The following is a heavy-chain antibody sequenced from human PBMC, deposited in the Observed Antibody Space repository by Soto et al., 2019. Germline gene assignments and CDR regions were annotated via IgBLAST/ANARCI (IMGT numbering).Heavy chain of an antibody. CDR2: IYYSGST. D-gene: IGHD2-2*02. V-gene: IGHV4-30-4*01. CDR3: ARARQEYLGHFDY. Sequence: SETLSLTCTVSGGSISSGDYYWSWIRQPPGKGLEWIGYIYYSGSTYYNPSLKSRVTISVDTSKNQFSLKLSSVTAADTAVYYCARARQEYLGHFDYWGQGALVTVSS. CDR1: GGSISSGDYY. J-gene: IGHJ4*02.